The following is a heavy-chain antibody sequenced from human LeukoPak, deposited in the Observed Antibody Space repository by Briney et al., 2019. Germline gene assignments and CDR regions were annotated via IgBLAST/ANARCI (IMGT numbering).Heavy chain of an antibody. J-gene: IGHJ4*02. CDR3: TTLSIVVAGN. Sequence: GGSLRLSCAASGFTFSNAWMNWVRQAPGKGLERIGRIKSKTDDGTIDYAAPVEGRFTISRDDSKNTLYLQMNSLKTEDTAVYYCTTLSIVVAGNWGQGTLVTVSS. D-gene: IGHD6-19*01. CDR1: GFTFSNAW. CDR2: IKSKTDDGTI. V-gene: IGHV3-15*01.